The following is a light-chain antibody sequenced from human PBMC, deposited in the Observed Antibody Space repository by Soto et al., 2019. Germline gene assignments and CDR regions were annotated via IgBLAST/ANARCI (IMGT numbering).Light chain of an antibody. CDR1: SSDVGGYNY. J-gene: IGLJ2*01. CDR2: EVT. V-gene: IGLV2-14*01. CDR3: SADTPSSTVV. Sequence: QSALTQPASVSGSPGQSITISCTGTSSDVGGYNYVSWYQQHPGNAPKLMIYEVTYRPSGVSNRCSGSTSCNTASLTSSGLQAEDEYDYLCSADTPSSTVVFGGGTKLTVL.